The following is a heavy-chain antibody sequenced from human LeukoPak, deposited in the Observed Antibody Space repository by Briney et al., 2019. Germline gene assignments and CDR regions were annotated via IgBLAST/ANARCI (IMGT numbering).Heavy chain of an antibody. Sequence: PGGSLRLSCAASGFTFSSSWMHWVRQAPGKGLVWVSRIDTDESSTNYADSVKGRFTISRDNAKNTLYLQMNSLRAEDTAVYYCARGLASSWYGEYCYYYYMDVWGKGTTVTVSS. J-gene: IGHJ6*03. D-gene: IGHD6-13*01. CDR2: IDTDESST. CDR1: GFTFSSSW. V-gene: IGHV3-74*01. CDR3: ARGLASSWYGEYCYYYYMDV.